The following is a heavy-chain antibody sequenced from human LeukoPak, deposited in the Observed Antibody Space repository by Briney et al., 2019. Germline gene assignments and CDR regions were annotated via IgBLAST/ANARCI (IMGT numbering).Heavy chain of an antibody. D-gene: IGHD6-13*01. V-gene: IGHV4-39*07. J-gene: IGHJ3*02. Sequence: PSETLSLTCTVSGGSISSSSYYWGWIRQPPGKGLEWIGSIYYSGSTYYNPSLKSRVTISVDTSKNQFSLKLSSVTAADTAVYYCAREMGIAAAGSGAFDIWGQGTMVTVSS. CDR3: AREMGIAAAGSGAFDI. CDR2: IYYSGST. CDR1: GGSISSSSYY.